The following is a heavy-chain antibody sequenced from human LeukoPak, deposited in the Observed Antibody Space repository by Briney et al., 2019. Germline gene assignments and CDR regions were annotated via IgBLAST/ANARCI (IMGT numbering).Heavy chain of an antibody. J-gene: IGHJ5*02. V-gene: IGHV1-8*03. D-gene: IGHD3-16*02. CDR2: MNPNSGNT. Sequence: ASVKVSCKASGYTFTGYYMHWVRQAPGQGLEWMGWMNPNSGNTGYAQKFQGRVTITRNTSISTAYMELSSLRSEDTAVYYCARGEPMITFGGVIVIGWFDPWGQGTLVTVSS. CDR1: GYTFTGYY. CDR3: ARGEPMITFGGVIVIGWFDP.